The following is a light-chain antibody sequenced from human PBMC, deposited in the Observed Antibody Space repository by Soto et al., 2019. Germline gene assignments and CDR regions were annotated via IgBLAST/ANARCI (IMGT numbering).Light chain of an antibody. CDR2: RAS. Sequence: IQMTQSPSSVSASVGDRVTITCRASQGITSWLAWYQQKPGKAPKLLIYRASNLQSGVPSRFSGSGSGTEFTLTISGLQPADFATYYCQQTTTFPLTFGGGTKVEIK. CDR3: QQTTTFPLT. J-gene: IGKJ4*01. V-gene: IGKV1-12*01. CDR1: QGITSW.